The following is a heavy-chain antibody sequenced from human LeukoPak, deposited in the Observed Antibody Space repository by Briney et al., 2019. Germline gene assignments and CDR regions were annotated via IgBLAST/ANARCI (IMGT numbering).Heavy chain of an antibody. J-gene: IGHJ6*02. CDR3: ARGKRTMDV. V-gene: IGHV3-11*01. CDR2: MSSSGSGI. CDR1: GFTFSDYY. Sequence: PGGSLRLSCAASGFTFSDYYMTWIRQAPGRGLEWVSYMSSSGSGIYYTESVKGRFTISRDNTNNSLFLQMNSLRAEDTAVYYCARGKRTMDVWGQGTRSSSP.